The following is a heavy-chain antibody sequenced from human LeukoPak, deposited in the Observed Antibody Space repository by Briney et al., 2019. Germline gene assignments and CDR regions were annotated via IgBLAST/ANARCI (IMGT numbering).Heavy chain of an antibody. CDR2: INPNSGGT. D-gene: IGHD3-10*01. CDR3: ARDLVVRGVIPSEDYYYYYGMDV. V-gene: IGHV1-2*02. J-gene: IGHJ6*02. CDR1: GYTFTGYY. Sequence: ASVKVSCKASGYTFTGYYMHWVRQAPGQGLEWMGWINPNSGGTIYAQKFQGRVTMTRDTSISTAYMELSRLRSDDTAVYYCARDLVVRGVIPSEDYYYYYGMDVWGQGTTVTVSS.